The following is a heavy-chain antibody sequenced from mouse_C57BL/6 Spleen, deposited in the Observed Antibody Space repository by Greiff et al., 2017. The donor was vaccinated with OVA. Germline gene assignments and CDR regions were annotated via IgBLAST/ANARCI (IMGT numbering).Heavy chain of an antibody. D-gene: IGHD3-3*01. J-gene: IGHJ1*03. CDR2: IDPENGDT. Sequence: EVQLQQSGAELVRPGASVKLSCTASGFNIKDDYMHWVKQRPEQGLEWIGWIDPENGDTEYASKFQGKATITADTSSNTAYLQLSSLTSEDTAIYYCARGDAGYFDVWGTGTTVTVSS. CDR1: GFNIKDDY. CDR3: ARGDAGYFDV. V-gene: IGHV14-4*01.